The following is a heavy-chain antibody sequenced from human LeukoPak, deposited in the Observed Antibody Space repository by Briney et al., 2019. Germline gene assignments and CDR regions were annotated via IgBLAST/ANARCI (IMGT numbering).Heavy chain of an antibody. J-gene: IGHJ6*02. Sequence: GGSLRLSCAASGFTFSSYAMHWVRQAPGKGLEWVAVISYDGSNKYYADSVKGRFTISRDNSKNTLYPQMNSLRAEDTAVYYCARTSSSPNLGMDVWGQGTTVTVSS. CDR1: GFTFSSYA. CDR2: ISYDGSNK. D-gene: IGHD6-13*01. CDR3: ARTSSSPNLGMDV. V-gene: IGHV3-30-3*01.